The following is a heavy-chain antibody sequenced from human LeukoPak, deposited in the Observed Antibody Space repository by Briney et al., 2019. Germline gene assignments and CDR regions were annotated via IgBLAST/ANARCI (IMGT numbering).Heavy chain of an antibody. J-gene: IGHJ4*02. CDR1: GGSISSSSYY. CDR3: AREKQLVRSIDY. Sequence: SETLSLTCTVSGGSISSSSYYWGWIRQPPGKGLEWIGSIYYSGSTYYNPSLKSRVTISVDTSKNQFSLKLSSVTAADTAVYYCAREKQLVRSIDYWGQGTLVTVSS. CDR2: IYYSGST. D-gene: IGHD6-6*01. V-gene: IGHV4-39*07.